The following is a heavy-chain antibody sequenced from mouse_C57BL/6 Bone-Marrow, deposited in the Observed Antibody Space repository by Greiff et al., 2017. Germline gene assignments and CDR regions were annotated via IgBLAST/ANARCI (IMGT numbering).Heavy chain of an antibody. CDR2: INPNNGGT. Sequence: VQLQQSGPELVKPGASVKISCKASGYTFTDYYMNWVKQSHGKSLEWIGDINPNNGGTSYNQKFKGKATLTVDKSSSTAYMELRSLTSEDSAVYYCARGSGDYWGQGTSVTVSS. J-gene: IGHJ4*01. CDR3: ARGSGDY. CDR1: GYTFTDYY. V-gene: IGHV1-26*01.